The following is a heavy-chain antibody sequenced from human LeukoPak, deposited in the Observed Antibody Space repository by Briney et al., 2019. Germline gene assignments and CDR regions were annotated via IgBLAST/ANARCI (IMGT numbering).Heavy chain of an antibody. CDR1: GFTFISYE. CDR3: ARAPPLELNYYYGMDL. Sequence: GGSLRLSCADSGFTFISYEMNSVRQAPRKGLVWVSYISSSGSTIYYAHSVKGRLAISTDNTTNSLYLQQNSLRAEDTAVYYCARAPPLELNYYYGMDLWGQGTTVSVSS. D-gene: IGHD1-7*01. CDR2: ISSSGSTI. V-gene: IGHV3-48*03. J-gene: IGHJ6*02.